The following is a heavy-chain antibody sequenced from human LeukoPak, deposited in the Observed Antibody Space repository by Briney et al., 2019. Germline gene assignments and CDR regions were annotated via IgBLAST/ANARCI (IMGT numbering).Heavy chain of an antibody. CDR3: ARGPGFTIFGGDAFDI. V-gene: IGHV3-30-3*01. J-gene: IGHJ3*02. CDR2: ISYDGSNK. CDR1: GFTFSSYA. D-gene: IGHD3-3*01. Sequence: GGSLRLSCAASGFTFSSYAMSWVRQAPGKGLEWVAVISYDGSNKYYADSVKGRFTISRDNSKNTLYLQMNSLRAEDTAVYYCARGPGFTIFGGDAFDIWGQGTMVTVSS.